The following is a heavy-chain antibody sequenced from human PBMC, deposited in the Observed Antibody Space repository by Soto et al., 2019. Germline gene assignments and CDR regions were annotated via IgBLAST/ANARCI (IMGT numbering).Heavy chain of an antibody. CDR3: ARGRYCSGDSCQMDY. CDR1: GGSISGYY. J-gene: IGHJ4*02. Sequence: SETLSLTCTVSGGSISGYYWSWIRQPPGKGLEWIGHIYYSGSANYNPSLKRRVTISLDTSKSQFSLKLSSVTAADTAIYYCARGRYCSGDSCQMDYWGQGTLVTVSS. V-gene: IGHV4-59*01. CDR2: IYYSGSA. D-gene: IGHD2-15*01.